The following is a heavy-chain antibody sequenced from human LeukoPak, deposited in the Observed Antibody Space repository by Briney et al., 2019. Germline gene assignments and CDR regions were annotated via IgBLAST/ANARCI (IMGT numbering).Heavy chain of an antibody. J-gene: IGHJ6*02. CDR2: ISYDGSNK. V-gene: IGHV3-30*18. Sequence: PGRSLRLSCAASGFTFSSYGMHWVRQAPGKGLEWVAVISYDGSNKYYADSVKGRFTISRDNSKNTLYLQMNSLRAEDTAVYYCANFPYYYDSSALDVWGQGTTVTVSS. CDR1: GFTFSSYG. D-gene: IGHD3-22*01. CDR3: ANFPYYYDSSALDV.